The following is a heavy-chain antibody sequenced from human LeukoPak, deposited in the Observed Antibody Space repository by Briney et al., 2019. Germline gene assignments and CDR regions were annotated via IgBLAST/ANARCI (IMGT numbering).Heavy chain of an antibody. D-gene: IGHD3-10*01. V-gene: IGHV4-59*01. CDR3: AREGNEGGMDV. J-gene: IGHJ6*02. CDR2: IYYSGST. Sequence: PSETLSLTCTVSGGSISSYYWSWIRQPPGKGLEWIGYIYYSGSTNYNPSLKSRVTISVDTSKNQFSLKLSSVTAADTAVYYCAREGNEGGMDVWGQGTTVTVSS. CDR1: GGSISSYY.